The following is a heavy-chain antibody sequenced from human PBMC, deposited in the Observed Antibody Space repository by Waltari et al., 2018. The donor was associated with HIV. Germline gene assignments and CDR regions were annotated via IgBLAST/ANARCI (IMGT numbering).Heavy chain of an antibody. D-gene: IGHD6-19*01. CDR1: GLTFSTYA. J-gene: IGHJ4*02. V-gene: IGHV3-13*05. CDR2: INTTGDP. CDR3: ARVTRYSSGWYFDF. Sequence: EVHLVEWGGGLIQPGRSLRLSCSASGLTFSTYAIPWVRPSTGKGLEWVSAINTTGDPSYADSVKGRFTISRDNARNSLSLQMDSLRAGDTALYYCARVTRYSSGWYFDFWGQGTLVAVSS.